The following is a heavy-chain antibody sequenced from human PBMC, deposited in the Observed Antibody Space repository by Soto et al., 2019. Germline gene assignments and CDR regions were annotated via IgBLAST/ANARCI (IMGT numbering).Heavy chain of an antibody. CDR1: GGTFSSYA. D-gene: IGHD2-2*02. CDR2: IIPIFGTA. Sequence: SVKVSCKASGGTFSSYAISWVRQAPGQGLEWMGGIIPIFGTANYAQKFQVRVTITADESTSTAYMELSSLRSEDTAVYYCAREDIVVVPAAIRIYGMDVWGQGTTVTVSS. J-gene: IGHJ6*02. V-gene: IGHV1-69*13. CDR3: AREDIVVVPAAIRIYGMDV.